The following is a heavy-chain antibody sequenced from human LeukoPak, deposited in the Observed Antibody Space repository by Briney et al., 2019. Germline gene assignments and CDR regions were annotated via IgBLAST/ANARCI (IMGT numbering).Heavy chain of an antibody. V-gene: IGHV3-23*01. CDR3: AKGRNYGDYEAIFDY. CDR2: ISGSGGGT. D-gene: IGHD4-17*01. CDR1: GFTFSSYA. Sequence: PRGSLRLSCAASGFTFSSYAMSWGRQAPGKGLEWGSAISGSGGGTYYADSVKGRFTISRDNSKNTLYLQMNSLRAEDTAVYYCAKGRNYGDYEAIFDYWGQGSLVTVSS. J-gene: IGHJ4*02.